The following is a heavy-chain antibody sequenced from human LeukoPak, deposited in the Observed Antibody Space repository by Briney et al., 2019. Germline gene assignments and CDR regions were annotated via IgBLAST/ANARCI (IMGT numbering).Heavy chain of an antibody. Sequence: SQTLSLTCTVSGDSISSGDYYWSWIRQPAGKGLEWIRRISSSGSTNYNPSLKSRVTISVDTSKNQFSLKLSSVTAADTAVYFCARGPYSYDSSGAFDIWGQGTMVTVSS. D-gene: IGHD3-22*01. J-gene: IGHJ3*02. CDR2: ISSSGST. V-gene: IGHV4-61*02. CDR3: ARGPYSYDSSGAFDI. CDR1: GDSISSGDYY.